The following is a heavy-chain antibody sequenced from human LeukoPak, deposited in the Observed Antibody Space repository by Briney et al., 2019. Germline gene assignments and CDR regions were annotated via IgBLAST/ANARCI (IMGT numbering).Heavy chain of an antibody. D-gene: IGHD3-16*01. CDR3: ARGYGGIYYYYMDV. CDR2: INHSGST. CDR1: GGSISSSSYY. V-gene: IGHV4-39*07. Sequence: PSETLSLTCTVSGGSISSSSYYWSWIRQPPGKGLEWIGEINHSGSTNYNPSLKSRVTIPVDTSKNQFSLKLSSVTAADTAVYYCARGYGGIYYYYMDVWGKGTTVTVSS. J-gene: IGHJ6*03.